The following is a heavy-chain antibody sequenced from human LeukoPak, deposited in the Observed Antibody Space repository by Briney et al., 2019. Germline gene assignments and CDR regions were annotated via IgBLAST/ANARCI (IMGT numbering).Heavy chain of an antibody. D-gene: IGHD1-1*01. CDR2: ITPNSGGT. CDR3: VRRQGTTLNFDY. CDR1: GYTFISYG. V-gene: IGHV1-2*02. J-gene: IGHJ4*02. Sequence: ASVKVSCKASGYTFISYGFSWVRQAPGQGLEWMGWITPNSGGTKYAQRFQGRVTMTRDTSISTAYMDLSSLGSDDTAVFYCVRRQGTTLNFDYWGQGTLVTVSS.